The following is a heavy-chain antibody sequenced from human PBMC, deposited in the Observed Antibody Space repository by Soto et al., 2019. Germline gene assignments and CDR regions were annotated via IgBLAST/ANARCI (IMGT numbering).Heavy chain of an antibody. V-gene: IGHV3-74*01. J-gene: IGHJ5*02. CDR1: GFTFSTSW. CDR2: ISGDGRTT. D-gene: IGHD4-4*01. Sequence: EVQLVESGGGLVQPGGSLRLSCVGSGFTFSTSWIHWVRQAPGKGLVWVSRISGDGRTTLYADSVNGRFTVSRDNAKNTMYLQMNSLTAEGTAVYFCARVGNWYSSDCSWLQGTLVTVSP. CDR3: ARVGNWYSSDCS.